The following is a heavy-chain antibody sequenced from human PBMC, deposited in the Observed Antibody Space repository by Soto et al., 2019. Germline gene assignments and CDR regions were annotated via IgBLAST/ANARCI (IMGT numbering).Heavy chain of an antibody. Sequence: PSETLSLTCTVSGGSLSNYNWNWIRQSAGKGLEWIGRIYSSGITFYNPSLKSRATLSVDMFNHQISLKVTSVTAADTAMYYCARERTYQLSGDDALVIWGRGTMVTVSS. D-gene: IGHD2-2*01. CDR1: GGSLSNYN. CDR3: ARERTYQLSGDDALVI. V-gene: IGHV4-4*07. J-gene: IGHJ3*02. CDR2: IYSSGIT.